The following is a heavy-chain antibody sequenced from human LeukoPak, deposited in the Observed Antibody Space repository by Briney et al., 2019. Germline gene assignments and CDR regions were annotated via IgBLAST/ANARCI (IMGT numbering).Heavy chain of an antibody. CDR1: GGTFSSYA. J-gene: IGHJ4*02. V-gene: IGHV1-69*13. Sequence: SVKVSCKATGGTFSSYAISCVRQAPGQGLEWMGGIIPIFGPANYTQIFQGRVTITADESTSTAYMGLSSLRSEDTAVYYCARGWETVADSYFDYWGQGTLVTVSS. CDR3: ARGWETVADSYFDY. CDR2: IIPIFGPA. D-gene: IGHD6-19*01.